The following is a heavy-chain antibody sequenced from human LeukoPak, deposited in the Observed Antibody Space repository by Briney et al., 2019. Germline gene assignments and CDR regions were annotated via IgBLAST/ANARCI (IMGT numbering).Heavy chain of an antibody. V-gene: IGHV1-69*05. D-gene: IGHD1-26*01. Sequence: SVKVSCKASGGTFSSYAISWVRQAPGQGLEWMGGIIPIFGTANYAQKFQGRVTITTDESTSPAYMELSSLRSEDTAVYYRAGGEELRFDYWGQGTLVTVSS. CDR1: GGTFSSYA. CDR3: AGGEELRFDY. CDR2: IIPIFGTA. J-gene: IGHJ4*02.